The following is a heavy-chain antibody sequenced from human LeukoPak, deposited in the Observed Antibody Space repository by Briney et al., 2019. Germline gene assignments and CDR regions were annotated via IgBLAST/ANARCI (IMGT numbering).Heavy chain of an antibody. CDR3: GRQGYTASHYFFDY. Sequence: PSETLSLTCTVSSGSINSYYWGWVRQPPGEGLEWIGRIYTTGATQYNPSLKSRVTMSVDTSTNQFSPNLRSMTAADTAVYYCGRQGYTASHYFFDYWSQGSLVAVS. J-gene: IGHJ4*02. D-gene: IGHD2-2*02. V-gene: IGHV4-4*07. CDR1: SGSINSYY. CDR2: IYTTGAT.